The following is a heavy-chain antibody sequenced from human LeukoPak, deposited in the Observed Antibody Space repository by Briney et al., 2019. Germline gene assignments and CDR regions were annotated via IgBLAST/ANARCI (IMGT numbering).Heavy chain of an antibody. V-gene: IGHV1-69*13. Sequence: SVKVSCKASGDTFSNYSISWVRQAPGQGLEWMGGIIPVLDTTKYAHKFQGRVTLTADESTSTFYMELRGLRSEDTAIYYCASQEYHLRSWFDPWGQGTLVTVSS. CDR2: IIPVLDTT. D-gene: IGHD2/OR15-2a*01. CDR3: ASQEYHLRSWFDP. CDR1: GDTFSNYS. J-gene: IGHJ5*02.